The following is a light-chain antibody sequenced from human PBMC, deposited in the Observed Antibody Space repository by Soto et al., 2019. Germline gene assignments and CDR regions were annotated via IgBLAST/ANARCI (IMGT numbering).Light chain of an antibody. CDR2: EGS. Sequence: QSALTQPASVSGSPGQSITISCTGTNSDLGDYDLVSWYQHHPGKAPKLMIYEGSKRPSGVSDRFSGSKSGNTASLTISGLQPEDEADYYCCSFAGINFVVFGGGTKLTVL. CDR1: NSDLGDYDL. CDR3: CSFAGINFVV. J-gene: IGLJ2*01. V-gene: IGLV2-23*01.